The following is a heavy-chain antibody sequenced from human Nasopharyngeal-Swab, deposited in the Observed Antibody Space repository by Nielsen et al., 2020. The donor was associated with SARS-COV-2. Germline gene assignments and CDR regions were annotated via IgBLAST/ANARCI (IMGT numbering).Heavy chain of an antibody. J-gene: IGHJ4*02. D-gene: IGHD1-26*01. CDR2: IYPGDSDT. V-gene: IGHV5-51*01. CDR3: ARLGGWELGY. CDR1: GYRFTSYW. Sequence: GESLKISCQGSGYRFTSYWIAWVRQMPGKGLESMGFIYPGDSDTRYSPSFQGQVTISADKSINTAYLQWSSLQASDTAMYYCARLGGWELGYWGQGTLVTVSS.